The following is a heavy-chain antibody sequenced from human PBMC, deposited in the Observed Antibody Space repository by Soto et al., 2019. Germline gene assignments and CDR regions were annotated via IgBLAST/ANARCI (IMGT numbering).Heavy chain of an antibody. CDR1: GFTFNDAW. CDR2: IKTKTDGGTT. Sequence: GSLRLSCAASGFTFNDAWMTWVRQAPGKGLEWVGRIKTKTDGGTTDYAAPVKGRFTISGDDSKNTVYLQMNSLKIEDTGVYYCTTERCTGTNCYVKNAFDSWGQGTMVTVSS. J-gene: IGHJ3*02. V-gene: IGHV3-15*01. D-gene: IGHD2-2*01. CDR3: TTERCTGTNCYVKNAFDS.